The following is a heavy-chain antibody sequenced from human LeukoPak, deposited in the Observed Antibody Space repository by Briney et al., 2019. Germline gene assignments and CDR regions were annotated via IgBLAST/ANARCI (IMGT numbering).Heavy chain of an antibody. Sequence: GASVKVSCKASGGTFSSYAISWVRQAPGQGLEWMGGIIPIFGTANYAQKFQGRVTITADESTSTAYMELSSLRSEDTAVYYCARGNDILTVAFDYWGQGTLVTVSS. D-gene: IGHD3-9*01. V-gene: IGHV1-69*13. J-gene: IGHJ4*02. CDR1: GGTFSSYA. CDR2: IIPIFGTA. CDR3: ARGNDILTVAFDY.